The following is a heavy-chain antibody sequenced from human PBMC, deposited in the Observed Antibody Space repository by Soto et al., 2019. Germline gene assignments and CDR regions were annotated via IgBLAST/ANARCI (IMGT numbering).Heavy chain of an antibody. CDR1: GGTFSSYA. V-gene: IGHV1-69*13. CDR2: IIPIFGTA. CDR3: AREFATYGDYAFGAFDI. D-gene: IGHD4-17*01. Sequence: SVKVSCKASGGTFSSYAISWVRQAPGQGLEWMGGIIPIFGTADYAQKFQGRVTITADESTSTAYMELSSLRSEDTAVYYCAREFATYGDYAFGAFDIWGQGTMVTVSS. J-gene: IGHJ3*02.